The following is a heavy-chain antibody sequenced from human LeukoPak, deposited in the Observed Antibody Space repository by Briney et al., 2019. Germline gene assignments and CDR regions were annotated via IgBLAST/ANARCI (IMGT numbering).Heavy chain of an antibody. D-gene: IGHD3-22*01. CDR1: GFSFGSYG. CDR3: ARDLDSGNYFFAY. V-gene: IGHV3-48*04. Sequence: GESLRLSCAASGFSFGSYGLSWVRQAPGQGPQWGSYISGNGGTTHYADSVEGRFTFSRDNAKNSLYLQMSSLRAEDTAVYYCARDLDSGNYFFAYWGQGTPVTVSS. CDR2: ISGNGGTT. J-gene: IGHJ4*02.